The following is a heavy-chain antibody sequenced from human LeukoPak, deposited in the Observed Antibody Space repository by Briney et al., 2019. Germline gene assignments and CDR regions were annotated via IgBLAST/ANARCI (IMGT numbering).Heavy chain of an antibody. CDR3: ARKQCSSTRCYWFDP. J-gene: IGHJ5*02. Sequence: SETLSLTCTLSVGSIYLIDYYWSWIRQPPGKGLGWFVYFYYSGITYYHPSLKSQVPISVDTSNNHFSLKLNSVTAADTAVYYWARKQCSSTRCYWFDPWGQGTLVTVPS. CDR1: VGSIYLIDYY. V-gene: IGHV4-30-4*01. CDR2: FYYSGIT. D-gene: IGHD2-2*01.